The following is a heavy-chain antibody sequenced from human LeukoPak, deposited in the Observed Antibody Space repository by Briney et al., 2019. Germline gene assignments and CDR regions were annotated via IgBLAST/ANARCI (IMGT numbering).Heavy chain of an antibody. CDR2: INPSGGST. J-gene: IGHJ6*02. CDR3: ARVEWEYTAMVTCHRGMDA. Sequence: ASVKVSCKASGYTFTSYYMHWVRQAPGQGLEWMGIINPSGGSTSYAQKFQGRVTMTRDTSTSTVYMELSSLRSEDTAVYYCARVEWEYTAMVTCHRGMDARPQGTTVT. D-gene: IGHD5-18*01. V-gene: IGHV1-46*01. CDR1: GYTFTSYY.